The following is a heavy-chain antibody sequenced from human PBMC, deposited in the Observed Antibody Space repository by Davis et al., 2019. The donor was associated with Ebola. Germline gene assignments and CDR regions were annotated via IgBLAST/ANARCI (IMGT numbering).Heavy chain of an antibody. Sequence: ASVKVSCKASGYTFTGYYMHWVRQAPGQGLEWMGWINPSSGGTNYAQKFQGWVTLTRDTSISTAYMDVSRLTSDDTAVYYCARGCRATVLMGEWYFDLWGRGTLVTVSS. CDR2: INPSSGGT. CDR3: ARGCRATVLMGEWYFDL. V-gene: IGHV1-2*04. D-gene: IGHD3-16*01. CDR1: GYTFTGYY. J-gene: IGHJ2*01.